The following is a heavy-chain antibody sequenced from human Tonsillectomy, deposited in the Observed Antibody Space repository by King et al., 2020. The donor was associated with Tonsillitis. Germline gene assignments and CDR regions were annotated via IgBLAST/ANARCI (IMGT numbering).Heavy chain of an antibody. J-gene: IGHJ6*02. V-gene: IGHV4-30-4*01. CDR3: VAQIKSAVDV. CDR2: ISYSGST. Sequence: VQLQESGPGLVKPSQTLSLTCTVSGASISSADFYWNWIRQPPGKGLEWIGYISYSGSTYYNPSLKSRLTMSVDTSKNQVSLDLTSVTAADTAVYYCVAQIKSAVDVWGQGTTVTVSS. CDR1: GASISSADFY.